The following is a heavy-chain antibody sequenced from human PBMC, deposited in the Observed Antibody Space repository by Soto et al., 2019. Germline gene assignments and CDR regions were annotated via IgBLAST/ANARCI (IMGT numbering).Heavy chain of an antibody. CDR2: ISYDGSNK. Sequence: GGSLRLSCAASGFTFSSYAMHWVRQAPGKGLEWVAVISYDGSNKYYADSVKGRFTISRDNSKNTLYLQMNSLRAEDTAVYYCARDRDHITMVRGVITTPDYWGQGTLVTVSS. J-gene: IGHJ4*02. D-gene: IGHD3-10*01. V-gene: IGHV3-30-3*01. CDR3: ARDRDHITMVRGVITTPDY. CDR1: GFTFSSYA.